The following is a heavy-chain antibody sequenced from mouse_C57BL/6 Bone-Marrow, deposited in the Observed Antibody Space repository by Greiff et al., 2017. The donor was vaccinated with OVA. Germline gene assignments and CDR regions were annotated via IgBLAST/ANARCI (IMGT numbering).Heavy chain of an antibody. CDR3: ARTFYYYGSSPAWFAY. CDR2: IDPSDSYT. D-gene: IGHD1-1*01. V-gene: IGHV1-69*01. J-gene: IGHJ3*01. Sequence: QVQLQQPGAELVMPGASVKLSCKASGYTFTSYWMHWAKQRPGQGLEWIGEIDPSDSYTNYNQKFKGKSTLTVDKSSSTAYMQLSSLTSEDSAVYYCARTFYYYGSSPAWFAYWGQGTLVTVSA. CDR1: GYTFTSYW.